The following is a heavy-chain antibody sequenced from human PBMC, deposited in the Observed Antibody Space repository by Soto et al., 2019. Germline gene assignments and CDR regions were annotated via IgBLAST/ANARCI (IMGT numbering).Heavy chain of an antibody. CDR3: ARSLPPYNPPGDS. D-gene: IGHD3-10*01. CDR1: GGSISGYY. V-gene: IGHV4-34*01. CDR2: INHSGST. Sequence: SETLSLTCVVYGGSISGYYWSCIRQPPGKGLEWIGEINHSGSTNYNPSLKSRVTISVDTSKNQFSLNLSSVTAADTAVYYCARSLPPYNPPGDSWGQGTLVTVSS. J-gene: IGHJ5*01.